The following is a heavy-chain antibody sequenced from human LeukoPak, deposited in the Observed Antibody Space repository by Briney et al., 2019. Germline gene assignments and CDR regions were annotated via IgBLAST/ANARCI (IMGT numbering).Heavy chain of an antibody. CDR2: IPYNGST. D-gene: IGHD3-10*01. Sequence: SQTLSLTCTVSGDSISSSNYYWGWIRQPPGKGLEWIGSIPYNGSTYYNPSLKSRVTISVDTSKNQFSLKLTSVSPADPAVYYCARCKDYYVSGSYYKTFDYWGQGALVTVSS. V-gene: IGHV4-39*07. CDR3: ARCKDYYVSGSYYKTFDY. J-gene: IGHJ4*02. CDR1: GDSISSSNYY.